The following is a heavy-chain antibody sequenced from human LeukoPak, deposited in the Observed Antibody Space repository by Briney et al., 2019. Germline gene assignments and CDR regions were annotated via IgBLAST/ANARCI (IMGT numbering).Heavy chain of an antibody. V-gene: IGHV3-30*02. CDR3: AKDHGSGWLYYFDY. CDR1: GFTFSSYG. Sequence: PGGSLRLSCAASGFTFSSYGMHWVRQAPGKGLEWVAFIRYDGSNKYYADSMKGRFTISRDNSKNTLYLQVNSLRAEDTAVYYCAKDHGSGWLYYFDYWGQGTLVTVSS. CDR2: IRYDGSNK. J-gene: IGHJ4*02. D-gene: IGHD6-19*01.